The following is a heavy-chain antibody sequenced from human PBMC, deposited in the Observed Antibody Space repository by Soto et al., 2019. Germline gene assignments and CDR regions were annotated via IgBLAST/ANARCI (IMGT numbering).Heavy chain of an antibody. D-gene: IGHD4-17*01. J-gene: IGHJ4*02. CDR3: ASSLTTVTFFDY. Sequence: SETLSLTCTVSGGSISSYYWSWIRQPPGKGLEWIGYIYYSGSTNYNPSLKSRVTISVDTSKNQFSLKLSSVTAADTAVYYCASSLTTVTFFDYWGQGTLVTVSS. V-gene: IGHV4-59*08. CDR1: GGSISSYY. CDR2: IYYSGST.